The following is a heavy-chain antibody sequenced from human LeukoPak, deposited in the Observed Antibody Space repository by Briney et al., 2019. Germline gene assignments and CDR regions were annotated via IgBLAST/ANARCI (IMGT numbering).Heavy chain of an antibody. Sequence: PSETLSLTCAVYGGSFSGYYWSWIRQPPGKGLEWIGEINHSGSTNYNPSLKSRVTISVDTSKNQFSLKLSSVTAADTAVYYCARHFSQWLVRRGYMDVWGKGTTVTISS. CDR2: INHSGST. CDR3: ARHFSQWLVRRGYMDV. V-gene: IGHV4-34*01. CDR1: GGSFSGYY. D-gene: IGHD6-19*01. J-gene: IGHJ6*03.